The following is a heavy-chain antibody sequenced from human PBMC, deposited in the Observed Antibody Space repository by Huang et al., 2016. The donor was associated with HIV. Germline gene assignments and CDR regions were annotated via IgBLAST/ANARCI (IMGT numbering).Heavy chain of an antibody. V-gene: IGHV7-4-1*02. CDR2: HNSNTRNS. J-gene: IGHJ5*02. D-gene: IGHD3-16*01. CDR1: GYTFSNYA. CDR3: ARDVREATDFWVKYSWFDP. Sequence: QVQLVQSGSELKKPGASVKVSCKASGYTFSNYAMNWVRQAPGQGLEWMGGHNSNTRNSTYAQAFTGRFVFSLDTSVSTAYLQISSLQAEDTAVYFCARDVREATDFWVKYSWFDPWGQGTLVTVSS.